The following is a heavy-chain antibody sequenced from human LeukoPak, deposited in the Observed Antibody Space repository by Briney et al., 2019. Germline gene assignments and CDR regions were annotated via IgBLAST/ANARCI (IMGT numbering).Heavy chain of an antibody. Sequence: ASVEVSFQASGYTFTRYYMHWVRPAPGQGLEWVGWINPNTGGTNYAQKFQGRVTMTRDTSMSTAYMELSWLRLDDTAMYYCATDVSLEIGLFDYWGQGTLVTVSS. J-gene: IGHJ4*02. CDR3: ATDVSLEIGLFDY. V-gene: IGHV1-2*02. D-gene: IGHD1-1*01. CDR2: INPNTGGT. CDR1: GYTFTRYY.